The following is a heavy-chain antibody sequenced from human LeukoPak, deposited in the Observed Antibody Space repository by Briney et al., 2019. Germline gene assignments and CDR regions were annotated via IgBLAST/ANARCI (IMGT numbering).Heavy chain of an antibody. V-gene: IGHV3-23*01. CDR1: GFTFGSCA. Sequence: GSLRLSCAASGFTFGSCAMSWVRQAPGKGPEWVSVISGTSDHIHYTDSVKGRFTISRDNSKNTVSLQMNSLRAEDTAVYHCAKGEVSAGLYAAFDIWGQGTTVIVSS. J-gene: IGHJ3*02. D-gene: IGHD2-2*01. CDR2: ISGTSDHI. CDR3: AKGEVSAGLYAAFDI.